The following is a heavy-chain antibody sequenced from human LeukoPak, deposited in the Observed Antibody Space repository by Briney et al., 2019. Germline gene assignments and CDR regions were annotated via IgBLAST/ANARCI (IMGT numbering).Heavy chain of an antibody. CDR1: GFTVSSNY. J-gene: IGHJ6*02. CDR3: ARMSSSSRGGMDV. CDR2: IYSGGST. V-gene: IGHV3-53*01. Sequence: PGGSLRLSCAASGFTVSSNYMSWVRQAPGKGLEWVSVIYSGGSTYYADSVKGRFTISRDNSKNTLYLQMISLRAEDTAVYYCARMSSSSRGGMDVWGQGTTVTVSS. D-gene: IGHD6-13*01.